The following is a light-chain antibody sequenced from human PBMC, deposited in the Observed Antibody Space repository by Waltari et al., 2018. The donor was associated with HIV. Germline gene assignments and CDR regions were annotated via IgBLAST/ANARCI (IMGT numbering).Light chain of an antibody. J-gene: IGLJ2*01. CDR2: EVS. Sequence: QSALTQPASVSGSPGQSITIPCTGPSSAVGGYNYVSWYQQHPGKAPKLMIYEVSNRPSGVSNRFSGSKSGNTASLTISGLQAEDESNYYCSSYTSSDTVVFGGGTKLTVL. CDR3: SSYTSSDTVV. V-gene: IGLV2-14*01. CDR1: SSAVGGYNY.